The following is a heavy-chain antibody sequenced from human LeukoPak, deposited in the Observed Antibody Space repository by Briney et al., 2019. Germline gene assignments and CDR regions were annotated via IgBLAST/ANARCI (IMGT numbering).Heavy chain of an antibody. J-gene: IGHJ4*02. D-gene: IGHD5-12*01. CDR1: GYTFTSYG. V-gene: IGHV1-18*01. CDR2: ISAYNGNT. CDR3: ASEHSGYGTDYFDY. Sequence: GASVKVSCKASGYTFTSYGISWVRQAPGQGLEWMGWISAYNGNTNYAQKLQGRVTMTTDTSTSTAYMELRSLRSDDTAVYYCASEHSGYGTDYFDYWGQGTLVTVSS.